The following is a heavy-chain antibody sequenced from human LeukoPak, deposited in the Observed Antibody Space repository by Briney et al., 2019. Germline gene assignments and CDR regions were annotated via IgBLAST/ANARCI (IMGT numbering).Heavy chain of an antibody. D-gene: IGHD3-3*01. J-gene: IGHJ6*02. CDR3: AKDLSSRPSPNYDFWSGYWPYYYYGMDV. CDR2: ISYDGSNK. CDR1: GFTFSSYG. V-gene: IGHV3-30*18. Sequence: PGGSLRLSCAASGFTFSSYGMHWVRQAPGKGLEWVAVISYDGSNKYYADSVKGRFTISRDNSKNTLYLQMNSLRAEDTAVYYCAKDLSSRPSPNYDFWSGYWPYYYYGMDVWSQGTTVTVSS.